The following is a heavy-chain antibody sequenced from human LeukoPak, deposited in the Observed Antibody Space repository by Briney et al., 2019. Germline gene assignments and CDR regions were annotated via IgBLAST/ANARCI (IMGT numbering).Heavy chain of an antibody. D-gene: IGHD3-10*01. CDR3: AKDLSSSGAYDAFDI. Sequence: GGSLSLSCAASGFTFDDYTMHWVRQAPGRGLEWVSLISWDGGSTYYADSVKGRFTISRDNSKNSLHLQMNSLRTEDTALYYCAKDLSSSGAYDAFDIWGQGTMVTVSS. CDR1: GFTFDDYT. CDR2: ISWDGGST. V-gene: IGHV3-43*01. J-gene: IGHJ3*02.